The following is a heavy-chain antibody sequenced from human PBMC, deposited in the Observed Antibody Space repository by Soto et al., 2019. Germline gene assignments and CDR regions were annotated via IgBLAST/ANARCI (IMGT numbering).Heavy chain of an antibody. Sequence: QVQLVESGGGVVQPGRSLRLSCEGSGFSFASYGIHWVRQAPGKGLEWVAVISPDGSKKYHADSVKGRFSVSRDNSKNTLFLEMNTLRPEDSGLYYCAKAPVAARPFNRHNHFGVDVWGQGTMVIVSS. CDR2: ISPDGSKK. J-gene: IGHJ6*02. CDR1: GFSFASYG. V-gene: IGHV3-30*18. D-gene: IGHD6-6*01. CDR3: AKAPVAARPFNRHNHFGVDV.